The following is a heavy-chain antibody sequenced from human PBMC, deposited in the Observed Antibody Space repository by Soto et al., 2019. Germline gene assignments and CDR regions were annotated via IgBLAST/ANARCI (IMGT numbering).Heavy chain of an antibody. CDR1: GFSFSTYA. V-gene: IGHV3-33*01. Sequence: QVQLVESGGGVVQPGRSLRLSCAASGFSFSTYAMHWVRQAPGKGLEWVAIIWYDGSNEHYVDSVNGRFTISRDNSNNTLYLQMNSLRAEDTAVYYCARDPAGYGDYATFDYWGQGPRVTVSS. CDR3: ARDPAGYGDYATFDY. CDR2: IWYDGSNE. D-gene: IGHD4-17*01. J-gene: IGHJ4*02.